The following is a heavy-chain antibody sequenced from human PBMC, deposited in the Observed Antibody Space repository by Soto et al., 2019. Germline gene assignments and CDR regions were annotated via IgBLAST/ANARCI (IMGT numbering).Heavy chain of an antibody. CDR3: ARDRDYGDYVWFDP. CDR1: GGSISSGGYY. CDR2: IYYSGST. J-gene: IGHJ5*02. D-gene: IGHD4-17*01. Sequence: QAQLQESGPGLVKPSQTLSLTCTVSGGSISSGGYYWSWIRQHPGKGLEWIGYIYYSGSTYYNPSLKSRVTISVDTSKNQFSLKLSSVTAADTAVYYCARDRDYGDYVWFDPWGQGTLVTVSS. V-gene: IGHV4-31*03.